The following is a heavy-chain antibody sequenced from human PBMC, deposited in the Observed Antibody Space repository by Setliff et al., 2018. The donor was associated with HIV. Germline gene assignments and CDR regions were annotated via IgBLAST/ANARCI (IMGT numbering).Heavy chain of an antibody. CDR3: ARTGRDSSGFDP. CDR2: IYTSGNT. D-gene: IGHD3-22*01. Sequence: SETLSLTCTVSRGSISSHYWSWIRQPAGKGLGWIGRIYTSGNTNYNPSLKSRVTMSVDTSTNTVYMDLRNLRSEDTAVYYCARTGRDSSGFDPWGQGTLVTVSS. CDR1: RGSISSHY. J-gene: IGHJ5*02. V-gene: IGHV4-4*07.